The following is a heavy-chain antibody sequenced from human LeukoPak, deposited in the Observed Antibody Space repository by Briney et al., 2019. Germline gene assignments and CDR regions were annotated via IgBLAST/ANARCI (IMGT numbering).Heavy chain of an antibody. Sequence: PGRSLRLSCAASGFTFRTYGMHWVRQAPGKGLEWVAVIWYDGSNKYYADSVKGRFTISRDNSKNTLYLQMNSLRAEDTAVYYCARDGPLGSYDSSGYYYGLFDYWGQGTLVTVSS. CDR3: ARDGPLGSYDSSGYYYGLFDY. J-gene: IGHJ4*02. D-gene: IGHD3-22*01. V-gene: IGHV3-33*01. CDR2: IWYDGSNK. CDR1: GFTFRTYG.